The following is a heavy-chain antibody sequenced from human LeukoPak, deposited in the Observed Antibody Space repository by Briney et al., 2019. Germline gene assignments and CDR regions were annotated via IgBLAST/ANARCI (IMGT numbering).Heavy chain of an antibody. CDR1: GFTFSNAW. Sequence: PGGSLRLSCAASGFTFSNAWMSWVRQAPGKGLEWVGRIKSKTDGGTTDYAAPVKGRFTISRDDSRNTLYLQMNSLKTEDTAVYYCTTDLGIAAAGEKGYYYYMDVWGKGTTVTVSS. V-gene: IGHV3-15*01. CDR3: TTDLGIAAAGEKGYYYYMDV. D-gene: IGHD6-13*01. J-gene: IGHJ6*03. CDR2: IKSKTDGGTT.